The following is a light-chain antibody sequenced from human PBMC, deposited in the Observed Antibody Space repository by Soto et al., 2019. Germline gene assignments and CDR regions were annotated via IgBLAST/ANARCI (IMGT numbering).Light chain of an antibody. CDR1: SSDVGGYNY. J-gene: IGLJ1*01. V-gene: IGLV2-8*01. CDR2: EVS. Sequence: QSVLTQPPSASGYFGQSVTISCTGTSSDVGGYNYVSWYQQHPGKAPKLMIYEVSERPSGVPDRFSGSKSGNTASLTVSGRQADDEADYYCSSYSGTNYHYVFGTGTKLTVL. CDR3: SSYSGTNYHYV.